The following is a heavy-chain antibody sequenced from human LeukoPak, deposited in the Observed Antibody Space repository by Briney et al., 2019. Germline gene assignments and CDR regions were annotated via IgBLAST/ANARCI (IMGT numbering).Heavy chain of an antibody. CDR3: ARVAYYHFDS. V-gene: IGHV3-48*03. CDR2: ISSSGSTI. Sequence: GGSLRLSCAASGFTFSNYEMKWVRQAPGKGLEWVSYISSSGSTIYYADSVKGRFTISRDNAKNSLYLQMNSLRAEDTALYYCARVAYYHFDSWGQGTLVTVSS. D-gene: IGHD3-10*01. J-gene: IGHJ4*02. CDR1: GFTFSNYE.